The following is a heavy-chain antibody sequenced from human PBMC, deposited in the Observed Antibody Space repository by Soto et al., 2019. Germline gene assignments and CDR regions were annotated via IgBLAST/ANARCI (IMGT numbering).Heavy chain of an antibody. CDR3: AKEIRPPTEGIYYYSYYLPV. D-gene: IGHD4-17*01. Sequence: EVQLVESGGGLVQPGRSLRLSCVASGFTFDEYGMHWVRQAPGKGLELVSGISWNGGTRDYADSVKGRFTISRDNANNSLLLPMNSLTAEETALYYCAKEIRPPTEGIYYYSYYLPVWGKGPTVTVSS. V-gene: IGHV3-9*01. CDR2: ISWNGGTR. CDR1: GFTFDEYG. J-gene: IGHJ6*03.